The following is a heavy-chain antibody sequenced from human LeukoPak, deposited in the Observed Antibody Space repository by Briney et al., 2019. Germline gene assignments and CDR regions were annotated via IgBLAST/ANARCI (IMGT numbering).Heavy chain of an antibody. J-gene: IGHJ6*04. D-gene: IGHD3-10*01. CDR2: INHSGST. V-gene: IGHV4-34*01. Sequence: SETLSLTCAVYGGSFSGYYWSWIRQPPGKGLEWIGEINHSGSTNYNPSLKSRVTISVDTSKNQFSLKLSSVTAADTAVYYCARISMGGSGSYSLGAYYYYYGMDVWGKGTTVIVSS. CDR1: GGSFSGYY. CDR3: ARISMGGSGSYSLGAYYYYYGMDV.